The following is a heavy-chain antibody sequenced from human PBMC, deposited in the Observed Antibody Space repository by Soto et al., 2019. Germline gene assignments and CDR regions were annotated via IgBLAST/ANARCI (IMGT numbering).Heavy chain of an antibody. CDR1: GGSISSYY. CDR2: IYYSGST. Sequence: SETLSLTCTVSGGSISSYYWSWIRQPPGKGLEWIGYIYYSGSTNYNPSLKSRVTISVDTSKNQFSLKLSSVTAADTAVYYCARARGGSFSPFYYYYYMDVWGKGTTVTVSS. D-gene: IGHD2-15*01. CDR3: ARARGGSFSPFYYYYYMDV. V-gene: IGHV4-59*01. J-gene: IGHJ6*03.